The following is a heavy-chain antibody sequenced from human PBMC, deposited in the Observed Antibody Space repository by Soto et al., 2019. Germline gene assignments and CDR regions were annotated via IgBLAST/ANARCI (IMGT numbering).Heavy chain of an antibody. CDR1: GGSFSDYY. D-gene: IGHD3-22*01. CDR3: ATAPIEDSSGYRFDY. J-gene: IGHJ4*02. Sequence: SQTLSLTCAVYGGSFSDYYWSWIRQPPGKGLEWIGEINHSGSTNYNPSLKSRVTISVDTSKNQFSLKLSSVTAADTAVYYCATAPIEDSSGYRFDYWGQGTLVTVSS. CDR2: INHSGST. V-gene: IGHV4-34*01.